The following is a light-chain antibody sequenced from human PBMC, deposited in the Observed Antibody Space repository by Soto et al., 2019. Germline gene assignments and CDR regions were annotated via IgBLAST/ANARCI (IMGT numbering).Light chain of an antibody. J-gene: IGKJ2*01. CDR1: QSISSW. Sequence: DIQMTQSPSTLSASVGDRVTITCRASQSISSWLAWYQQKPGKAPKLLIYDASSLESVVPSRFSGSGSGTEFTLTISSLQPDDFATYYCQQYNSYSPMYTFGQGTKVDIK. V-gene: IGKV1-5*01. CDR3: QQYNSYSPMYT. CDR2: DAS.